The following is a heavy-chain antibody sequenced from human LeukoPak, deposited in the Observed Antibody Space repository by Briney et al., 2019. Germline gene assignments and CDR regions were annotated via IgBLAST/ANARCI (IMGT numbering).Heavy chain of an antibody. V-gene: IGHV3-33*01. CDR3: ARARSSTFSYSDY. J-gene: IGHJ4*02. Sequence: GRSLRLSCAASGFTFSYYGMHWVRQAPGKGLEWLAVIWSDGSNKYYADSAKGRFTISRDNSKNPLYLEMNSLRAEHTAVYFCARARSSTFSYSDYWGQGTLVTVSS. CDR1: GFTFSYYG. D-gene: IGHD2-21*01. CDR2: IWSDGSNK.